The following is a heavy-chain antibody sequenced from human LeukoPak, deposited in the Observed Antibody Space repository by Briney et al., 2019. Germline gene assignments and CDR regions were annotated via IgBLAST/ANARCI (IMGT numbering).Heavy chain of an antibody. CDR1: GFTFSSYG. V-gene: IGHV3-33*01. J-gene: IGHJ4*02. CDR2: IWYDGSNK. CDR3: AREYSSSSGGDY. Sequence: GGSLRLSCAASGFTFSSYGMHWVRQAPGKGLEWVAFIWYDGSNKYYADSVKGRFTISRDNSKNTLYLQMNSLRAEDTAVYYCAREYSSSSGGDYWGQGTLVTVSS. D-gene: IGHD6-6*01.